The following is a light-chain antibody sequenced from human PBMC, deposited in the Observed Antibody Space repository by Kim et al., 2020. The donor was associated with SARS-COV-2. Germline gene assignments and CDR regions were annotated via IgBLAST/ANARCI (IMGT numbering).Light chain of an antibody. CDR1: ESVSGW. V-gene: IGKV1-5*01. J-gene: IGKJ1*01. Sequence: IQMTQSPSTLSASVGDRVTITCRASESVSGWLAWYQQKPGKAPKGLIFDASTLYNGVPSRFSGSGSGTEFTLTISSLQPDDVATYYCQQYGSYSWTFGQGTKVDIK. CDR2: DAS. CDR3: QQYGSYSWT.